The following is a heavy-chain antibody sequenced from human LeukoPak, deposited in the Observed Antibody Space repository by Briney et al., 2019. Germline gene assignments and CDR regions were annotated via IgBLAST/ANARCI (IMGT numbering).Heavy chain of an antibody. J-gene: IGHJ4*02. CDR1: GYTFTGYY. V-gene: IGHV1-2*02. D-gene: IGHD1-26*01. CDR3: ARDPSGSYPDY. Sequence: ASVKVSCKASGYTFTGYYMHWVRQAPGQGLEWMGWINPNSGGTNYAQKFQGRVTTTRDTSISTAHMELSRLRSDDTAVYYCARDPSGSYPDYWGQGTLVTVSS. CDR2: INPNSGGT.